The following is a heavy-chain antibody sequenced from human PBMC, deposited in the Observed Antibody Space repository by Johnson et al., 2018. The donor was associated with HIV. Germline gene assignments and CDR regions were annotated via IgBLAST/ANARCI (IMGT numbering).Heavy chain of an antibody. CDR1: GFTFDDYG. Sequence: EVQLVESGGGLVQPGRSLRLSCAASGFTFDDYGMSWVRQAPGKGLAWVSGINWHGGSTGYADSVKGRFTISRDNAKHSLYLQMNSLRAEDTALYYCARDFSDNSGWYIEGDAFDIWGQGTMVTVSS. CDR3: ARDFSDNSGWYIEGDAFDI. D-gene: IGHD6-19*01. CDR2: INWHGGST. J-gene: IGHJ3*02. V-gene: IGHV3-20*04.